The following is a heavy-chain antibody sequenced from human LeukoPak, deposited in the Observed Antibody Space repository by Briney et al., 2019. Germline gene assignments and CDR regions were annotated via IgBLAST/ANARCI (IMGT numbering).Heavy chain of an antibody. Sequence: GGSLRLSCAASGFTFSSYSMNWVRQAPGKGLEWVSYISSSSSTVYYADSVKGRFTISRDNAKSSLYLQMNSLRDEDTAVYYCARDSNYGGNYDYWGQGTLVTVSS. V-gene: IGHV3-48*02. D-gene: IGHD4-17*01. J-gene: IGHJ4*02. CDR2: ISSSSSTV. CDR3: ARDSNYGGNYDY. CDR1: GFTFSSYS.